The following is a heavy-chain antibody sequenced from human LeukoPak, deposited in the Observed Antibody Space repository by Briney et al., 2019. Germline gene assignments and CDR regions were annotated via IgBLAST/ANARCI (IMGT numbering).Heavy chain of an antibody. CDR3: ARSNQADDY. CDR2: INPGGSST. V-gene: IGHV3-74*01. D-gene: IGHD1-14*01. J-gene: IGHJ4*02. CDR1: GFTFSSYW. Sequence: GRPLRLSCAASGFTFSSYWMHWVRQVPGKGLVWVSRINPGGSSTAYADSVKGRYTIYRDNAEHTLYLQIDSLRAEDTAVYYCARSNQADDYWGQGTLVTVSS.